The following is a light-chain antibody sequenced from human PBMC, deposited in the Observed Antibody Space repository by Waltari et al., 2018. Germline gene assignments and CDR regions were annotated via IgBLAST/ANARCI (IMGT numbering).Light chain of an antibody. V-gene: IGLV3-21*02. CDR1: HTGRNT. Sequence: SYVLTQPPSVSVAPGQTATITCCGNHTGRNTGQWYPQKPGQAPVLVVYDDSDRPSGIPERFSGSNSGNTATLTISRVEAGDEADYYCQVWDSSSDVVFGGGTKLTVL. CDR3: QVWDSSSDVV. J-gene: IGLJ2*01. CDR2: DDS.